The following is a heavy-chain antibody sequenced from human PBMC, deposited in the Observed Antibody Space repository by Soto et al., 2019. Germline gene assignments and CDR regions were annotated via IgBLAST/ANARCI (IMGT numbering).Heavy chain of an antibody. CDR2: INADYGNT. Sequence: QAQLVQSGAEVRKPGASVKVSCKASGYTFYSHSISWVRQAPGQGLEWMGRINADYGNTQYAQKFRGRVTITTDTSTTTVSMELTNLRSDGTAVYYCARCIRGDYYYGMDAWGQGATVTVSS. D-gene: IGHD3-10*01. CDR3: ARCIRGDYYYGMDA. V-gene: IGHV1-18*01. CDR1: GYTFYSHS. J-gene: IGHJ6*02.